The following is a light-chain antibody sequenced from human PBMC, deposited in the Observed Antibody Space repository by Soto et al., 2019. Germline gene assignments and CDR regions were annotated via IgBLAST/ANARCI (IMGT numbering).Light chain of an antibody. Sequence: QSVLTQPPSASGTPGQRVTISCSGSSSNIGANTVNWYQQLPGTAPKLLISNNDQRPSGVPDRFSGSKSGTSAFLAISGLLSEDDVDYYCAAWDDSLYGRVFGSGTKVTVL. V-gene: IGLV1-44*01. CDR1: SSNIGANT. CDR2: NND. J-gene: IGLJ1*01. CDR3: AAWDDSLYGRV.